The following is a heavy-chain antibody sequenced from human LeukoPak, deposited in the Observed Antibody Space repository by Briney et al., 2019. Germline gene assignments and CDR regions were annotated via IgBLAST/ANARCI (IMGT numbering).Heavy chain of an antibody. Sequence: SVKVSCEASGYTFTSYDINWVRQATGQGLEWMGWMNPNSGNTGYAQKFQGRVTMIRNTSISTAYMELSSLRSEDTAVYYCARGVALYYYYGMDVWGQGTTVTVSS. J-gene: IGHJ6*02. CDR3: ARGVALYYYYGMDV. CDR2: MNPNSGNT. D-gene: IGHD2-15*01. V-gene: IGHV1-8*01. CDR1: GYTFTSYD.